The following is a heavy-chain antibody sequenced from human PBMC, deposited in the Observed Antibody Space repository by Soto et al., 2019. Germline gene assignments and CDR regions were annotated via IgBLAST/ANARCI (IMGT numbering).Heavy chain of an antibody. V-gene: IGHV4-31*03. CDR1: GGSISSGGYY. CDR3: TRGLSNPGWFDP. Sequence: SETLSLTCTVSGGSISSGGYYWSWIRQHPGKGLEWIGYIYYSGSTYYNPSLKSRVTISVDTSKNQFSLKLSSVTAADTAVYYCTRGLSNPGWFDPWGQGTLVTVSS. J-gene: IGHJ5*02. CDR2: IYYSGST. D-gene: IGHD4-4*01.